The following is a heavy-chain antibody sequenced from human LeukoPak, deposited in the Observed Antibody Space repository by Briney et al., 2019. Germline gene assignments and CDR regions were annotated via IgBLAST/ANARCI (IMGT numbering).Heavy chain of an antibody. CDR3: AKEDATATGYFDY. Sequence: GGSLRLSCAASGFTFDDYAMHWVRQAPGKGLEWVSLISWDGGSTYYADSVKGRFTISRDNSKNSLYLQMNSLRAEDTALYYCAKEDATATGYFDYWGQGTLVTVSS. V-gene: IGHV3-43D*03. CDR2: ISWDGGST. J-gene: IGHJ4*02. CDR1: GFTFDDYA. D-gene: IGHD2-15*01.